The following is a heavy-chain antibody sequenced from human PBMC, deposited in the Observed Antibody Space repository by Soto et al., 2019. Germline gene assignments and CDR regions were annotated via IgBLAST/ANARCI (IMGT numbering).Heavy chain of an antibody. D-gene: IGHD1-26*01. CDR1: GGSISGYY. V-gene: IGHV4-59*08. Sequence: QVQLQESGPGLVKPSETLSLTCTVSGGSISGYYWTWIRQPPVKGLEWIGYIHYTGSTNYNPSLKSRVTISVDTYKNQFSLKLSSVTAADTAVYYCARGRWELRVGSDYWGQGTLVTVSS. J-gene: IGHJ4*02. CDR3: ARGRWELRVGSDY. CDR2: IHYTGST.